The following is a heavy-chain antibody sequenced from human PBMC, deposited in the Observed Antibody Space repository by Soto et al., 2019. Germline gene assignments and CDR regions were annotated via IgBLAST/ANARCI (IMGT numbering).Heavy chain of an antibody. D-gene: IGHD3-3*01. J-gene: IGHJ3*02. Sequence: EVQLVESGGGLVKPGGSLRLSCAASGFTFSSYSMNWVRQAQGKGLDWVSSISSSSSYIYYADSVKGRFTISRDNAKNSLYLQMNSLRVEDTAVSYCARDDYDFWSGYYSPHDAFDIWGQGTMVTVSS. CDR3: ARDDYDFWSGYYSPHDAFDI. V-gene: IGHV3-21*06. CDR1: GFTFSSYS. CDR2: ISSSSSYI.